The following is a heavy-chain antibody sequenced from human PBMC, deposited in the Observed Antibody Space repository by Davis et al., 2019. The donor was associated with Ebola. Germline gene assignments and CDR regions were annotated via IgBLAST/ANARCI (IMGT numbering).Heavy chain of an antibody. V-gene: IGHV3-23*01. J-gene: IGHJ5*02. CDR1: GVTFRTFA. CDR3: ARERYGALWFDP. Sequence: GESLKISCAASGVTFRTFAMSWVRQAPGKGLEWVSGISGSGRTTFYADSVRGRFTISRDNSRNTLYLQMNSLRAEDTAVYYCARERYGALWFDPWGQGTLVTVSS. D-gene: IGHD4-17*01. CDR2: ISGSGRTT.